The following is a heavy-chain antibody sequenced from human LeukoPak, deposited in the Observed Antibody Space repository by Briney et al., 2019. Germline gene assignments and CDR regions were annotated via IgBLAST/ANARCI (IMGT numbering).Heavy chain of an antibody. D-gene: IGHD1-1*01. CDR3: ARLPTTPTFDY. Sequence: GGSLRLSCAASGFTFSNYWMSWVRQTPGKGLECVANIKPDGSDEYYVDSVKGRFTISRDNAKNSLYLQINSLRADDTAVYYCARLPTTPTFDYWGQGTLVTVSS. V-gene: IGHV3-7*01. CDR2: IKPDGSDE. J-gene: IGHJ4*02. CDR1: GFTFSNYW.